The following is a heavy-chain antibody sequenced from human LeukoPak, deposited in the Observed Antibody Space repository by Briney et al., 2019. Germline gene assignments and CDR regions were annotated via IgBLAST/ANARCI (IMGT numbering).Heavy chain of an antibody. Sequence: SETLSLTCTVSGASISSYYWSWIRQPAGKGLEWIGRIYSSRSIYNPSLKSRVTMSVDTSKNQFSLKLSSVTAADTAVYYCARVVGYSYGYEDYWGQGTLVTVSS. CDR3: ARVVGYSYGYEDY. V-gene: IGHV4-4*07. CDR1: GASISSYY. CDR2: IYSSRS. J-gene: IGHJ4*02. D-gene: IGHD5-18*01.